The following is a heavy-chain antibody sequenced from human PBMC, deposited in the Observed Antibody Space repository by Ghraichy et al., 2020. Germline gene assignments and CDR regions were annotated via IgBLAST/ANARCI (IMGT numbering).Heavy chain of an antibody. V-gene: IGHV4-34*01. D-gene: IGHD3-3*01. CDR2: INHSGST. J-gene: IGHJ3*02. CDR1: GGSFSGYY. CDR3: ARARKRSASFGPYYDFWSGYYSASAFDI. Sequence: SQTLSLTCAVYGGSFSGYYWSWIRQPPGKGLEWIGEINHSGSTNYNPSLKSRVTISVDTSKNQFSLKLSSVTAADTAVYYCARARKRSASFGPYYDFWSGYYSASAFDIWGQGTMVTVSS.